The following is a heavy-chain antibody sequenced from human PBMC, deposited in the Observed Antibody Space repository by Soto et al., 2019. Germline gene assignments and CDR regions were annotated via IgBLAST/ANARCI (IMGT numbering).Heavy chain of an antibody. Sequence: QVQLVQSGAEEKKPGASVKVSCKASGYTFTSYAMHWVRQAPGQRLEWMGWINAGNGNTKYSQKFQGRVTITRDTSARTAERELSSLRSEDTAVYYCARSIVVVTALDYWGPGTLVTVSS. CDR3: ARSIVVVTALDY. J-gene: IGHJ4*02. V-gene: IGHV1-3*05. D-gene: IGHD2-21*02. CDR2: INAGNGNT. CDR1: GYTFTSYA.